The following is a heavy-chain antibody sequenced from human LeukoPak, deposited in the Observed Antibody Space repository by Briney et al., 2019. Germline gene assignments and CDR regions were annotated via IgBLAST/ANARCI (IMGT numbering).Heavy chain of an antibody. CDR1: GGSISSSNW. CDR2: IYHSGST. Sequence: PSETLSLTCAVSGGSISSSNWWSWVRQPPGKGLEWIGEIYHSGSTNYNPSLKSRVTISVDKSKNQFSLKLSSVTAADTAVYYCASGALAQWLVSPVSWYFDLWGRGTLVTVSS. D-gene: IGHD6-19*01. CDR3: ASGALAQWLVSPVSWYFDL. J-gene: IGHJ2*01. V-gene: IGHV4-4*02.